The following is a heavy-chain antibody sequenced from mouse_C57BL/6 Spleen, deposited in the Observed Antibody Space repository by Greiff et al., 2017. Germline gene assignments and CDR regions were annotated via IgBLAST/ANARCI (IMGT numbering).Heavy chain of an antibody. CDR3: AREGVCGSPWFAY. D-gene: IGHD1-1*02. V-gene: IGHV1-42*01. Sequence: VQLQQSGPELVKPGASVKISCKASGYSFTGYYMNWVKQSPEKSLEWIGEINPSTGGTTYNQKFKAKATLTVDKSSSTAYMQLKSLTSEDSAVYYCAREGVCGSPWFAYWGQGTLVTVSA. CDR2: INPSTGGT. J-gene: IGHJ3*01. CDR1: GYSFTGYY.